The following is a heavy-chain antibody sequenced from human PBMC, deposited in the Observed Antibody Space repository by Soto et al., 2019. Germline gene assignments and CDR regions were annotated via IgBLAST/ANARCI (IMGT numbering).Heavy chain of an antibody. CDR1: GGSIRSGGYY. Sequence: SSETLSLTCTVSGGSIRSGGYYWSWVRQNPRRGLEWIGNIYYSGNTYYNPSLKSRLTISVDTSKNQFSPNLSSVTAADTAVYYCARDRLMATAGTARHYFGLDVWGQGTTVTVSS. D-gene: IGHD5-18*01. CDR2: IYYSGNT. J-gene: IGHJ6*02. V-gene: IGHV4-31*03. CDR3: ARDRLMATAGTARHYFGLDV.